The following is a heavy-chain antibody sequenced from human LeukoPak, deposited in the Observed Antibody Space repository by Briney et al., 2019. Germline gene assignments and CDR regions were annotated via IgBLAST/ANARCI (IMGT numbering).Heavy chain of an antibody. CDR1: GFTFSSYA. CDR2: ISYDGSNK. Sequence: GGSLRLSCAASGFTFSSYAMHWVRQAPGKGLEWVAVISYDGSNKYYADSVKGRYTISRDNSKNTLYLQMNSLRAEDTAVYYCVVEMATKGWFDPWGQGTLVTVSS. V-gene: IGHV3-30-3*01. D-gene: IGHD5-24*01. J-gene: IGHJ5*02. CDR3: VVEMATKGWFDP.